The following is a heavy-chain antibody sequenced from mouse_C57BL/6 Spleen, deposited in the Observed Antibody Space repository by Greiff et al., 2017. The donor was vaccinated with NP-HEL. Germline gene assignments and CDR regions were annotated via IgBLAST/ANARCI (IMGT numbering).Heavy chain of an antibody. J-gene: IGHJ4*01. Sequence: VKVVESGPELVKPGASVKISCKASGYAFSSSWMNWVKQRPGKGLEWIGRIYPGDGDTNYNGKFKGKATLTADKSSSTAYMQLSSLTSEDSAVYFCARNYGSSGDYAMDYWGQGTSVTVSS. CDR3: ARNYGSSGDYAMDY. CDR1: GYAFSSSW. D-gene: IGHD1-1*01. CDR2: IYPGDGDT. V-gene: IGHV1-82*01.